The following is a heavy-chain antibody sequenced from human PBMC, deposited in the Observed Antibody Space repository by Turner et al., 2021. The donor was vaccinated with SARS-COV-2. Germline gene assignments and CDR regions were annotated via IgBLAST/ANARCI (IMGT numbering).Heavy chain of an antibody. CDR1: GGPISSSSYY. V-gene: IGHV4-39*01. J-gene: IGHJ5*02. CDR3: FPSPLAIGRGGIPCGCFDP. D-gene: IGHD3-10*01. CDR2: SHYSSTN. Sequence: QLLVSCQGLVRPWETWSLPGTVSGGPISSSSYYWGRMLQPPGKGLEWSGGSHYSSTNYYNYADKGRGSITIDTANAKNSLNLSIVTAADAAADECFPSPLAIGRGGIPCGCFDPWGQGTLVTVSS.